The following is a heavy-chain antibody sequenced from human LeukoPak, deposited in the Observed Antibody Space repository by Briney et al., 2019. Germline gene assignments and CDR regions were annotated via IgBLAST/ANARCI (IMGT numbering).Heavy chain of an antibody. V-gene: IGHV3-20*04. CDR1: GFTFDDYG. Sequence: GGSLRLSCAASGFTFDDYGMSWVRQAPGKGLEWVSGINWNGGSTGYADSVKGRFTISRDNAKNSLYLQMNSLRDEDTALYYCARKHDYDSRGQLASLKNFDYWGQGTLVTVSS. CDR3: ARKHDYDSRGQLASLKNFDY. D-gene: IGHD3-22*01. CDR2: INWNGGST. J-gene: IGHJ4*02.